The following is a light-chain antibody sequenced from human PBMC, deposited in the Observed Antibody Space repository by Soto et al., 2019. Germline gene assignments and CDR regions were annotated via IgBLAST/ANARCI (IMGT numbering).Light chain of an antibody. CDR3: QQYNNWPRT. CDR2: GAS. V-gene: IGKV3-15*01. CDR1: QSVSSN. J-gene: IGKJ2*02. Sequence: EIVLTQSPATLSVSPGERATLSCRASQSVSSNLAWYQQKPGQAPRLLIYGASTRATGIPARFSGSGSGTEFTLTISSLQSKDFAVYYCQQYNNWPRTFGQGTKVDIK.